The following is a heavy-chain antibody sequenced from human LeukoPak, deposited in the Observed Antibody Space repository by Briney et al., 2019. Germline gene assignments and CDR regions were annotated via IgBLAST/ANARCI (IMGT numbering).Heavy chain of an antibody. CDR3: ARAVAAARSRDWFDP. V-gene: IGHV1-2*02. CDR2: INPNSGGT. CDR1: GYTFTGYY. Sequence: ASVKVSCKASGYTFTGYYMHWVRQAPGQGLEWMGWINPNSGGTNYAQKFQGRVTMTRDTSISTAYMELSRLRSDDTAVYYCARAVAAARSRDWFDPWGQGTLVTVSS. D-gene: IGHD6-13*01. J-gene: IGHJ5*02.